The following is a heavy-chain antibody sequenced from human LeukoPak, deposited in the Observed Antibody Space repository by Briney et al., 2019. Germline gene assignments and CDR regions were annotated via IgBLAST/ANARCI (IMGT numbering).Heavy chain of an antibody. CDR1: GLTLSSYA. D-gene: IGHD1-26*01. J-gene: IGHJ4*02. V-gene: IGHV3-30-3*01. Sequence: GGSLRPSCEPSGLTLSSYAMHWVRQAPGKGLGWVAVISYDGSNKYYADSVKGRFTISRDNSKNTLYLQMNSLRAEDTAVYYCHLGATNGFDYWGQGTLVTVSS. CDR2: ISYDGSNK. CDR3: HLGATNGFDY.